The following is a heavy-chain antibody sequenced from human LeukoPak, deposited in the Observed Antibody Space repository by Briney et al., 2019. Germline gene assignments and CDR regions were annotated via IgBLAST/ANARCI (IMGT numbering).Heavy chain of an antibody. V-gene: IGHV5-10-1*01. CDR1: TYTFTTYW. J-gene: IGHJ4*02. Sequence: GESLRISCEGSTYTFTTYWIHWVRQMPGKGLEWMGRIDPSDSYTNYSPSFQAHVTISADKSITTAYLQWTTLEASDTAMYYCATFTSSFDYWGQGTLVTVSS. CDR3: ATFTSSFDY. CDR2: IDPSDSYT.